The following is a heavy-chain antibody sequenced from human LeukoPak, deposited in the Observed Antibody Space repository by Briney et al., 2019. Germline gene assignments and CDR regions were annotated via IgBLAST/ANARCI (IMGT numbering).Heavy chain of an antibody. V-gene: IGHV2-70*11. CDR1: GFSLSTSGMC. CDR3: ARILGGSSGYYLPFDY. D-gene: IGHD3-22*01. Sequence: SGPALVKPTQTLTLTCTFSGFSLSTSGMCVSWIRQPPGKALEWLARIDWDDDKYYSTSLKTRLTISKDTSKNQVVLTMTNMDPVDTATYYCARILGGSSGYYLPFDYWGQGTLVTVSS. J-gene: IGHJ4*02. CDR2: IDWDDDK.